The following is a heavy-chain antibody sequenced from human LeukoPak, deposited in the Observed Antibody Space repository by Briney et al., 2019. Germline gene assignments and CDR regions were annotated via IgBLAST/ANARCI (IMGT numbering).Heavy chain of an antibody. J-gene: IGHJ4*02. CDR1: GYTFTGYY. CDR3: ARSLYSYGPTFDY. V-gene: IGHV1-2*06. Sequence: ASVKVSCKASGYTFTGYYMHWVRQAPGQGLEWMGRINPNSGGTNYAQKFQGRVTMTRDTSISTAYMELSRLRSDDTAVYYCARSLYSYGPTFDYWGQGTLVTVSS. CDR2: INPNSGGT. D-gene: IGHD5-18*01.